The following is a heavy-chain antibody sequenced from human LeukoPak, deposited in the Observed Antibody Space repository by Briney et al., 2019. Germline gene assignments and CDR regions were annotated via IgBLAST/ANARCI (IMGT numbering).Heavy chain of an antibody. CDR2: IYYSWST. CDR3: ANDYGDENWFDP. V-gene: IGHV4-39*01. J-gene: IGHJ5*02. CDR1: GGSISSSRYY. D-gene: IGHD4-17*01. Sequence: PSETLSLTCTVSGGSISSSRYYWGWIRQPPGKGLEWIGSIYYSWSTYYNPSLKSRVTISVDTSKNQFSPKLSSVTAADTAVYYCANDYGDENWFDPWGQGTLVTVSS.